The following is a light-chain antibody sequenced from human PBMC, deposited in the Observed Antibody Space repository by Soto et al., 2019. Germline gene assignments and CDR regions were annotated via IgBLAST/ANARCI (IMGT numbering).Light chain of an antibody. CDR2: RAS. CDR3: QQYGSSPLT. Sequence: EIVLTQSPGTLSLSPGERATLSCRASQSVSSSYLAWYQQKPGQAPRLFIFRASSRATGLPARFSASGSGTDFNLTISRLEPEDFAVYYCQQYGSSPLTFGGGTKVDI. J-gene: IGKJ4*01. CDR1: QSVSSSY. V-gene: IGKV3-20*01.